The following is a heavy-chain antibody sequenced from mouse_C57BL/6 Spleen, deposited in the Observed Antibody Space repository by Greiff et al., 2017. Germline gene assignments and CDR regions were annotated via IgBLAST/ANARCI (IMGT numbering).Heavy chain of an antibody. V-gene: IGHV1-82*01. J-gene: IGHJ3*01. CDR2: IYPGDGDT. CDR1: GYAFSSSW. Sequence: QVQLKQSGPELVKPGASVKISCKASGYAFSSSWMNWVKQRPGKGLEWIGRIYPGDGDTNYNGKFKGKATLTADKSSSTAYMQLSSLTSEDSAVYFCARGTGNYVFAYWGQGTLVTVSA. CDR3: ARGTGNYVFAY. D-gene: IGHD2-1*01.